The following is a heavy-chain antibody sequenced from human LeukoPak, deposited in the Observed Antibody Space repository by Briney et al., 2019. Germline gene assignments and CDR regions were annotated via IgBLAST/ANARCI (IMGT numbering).Heavy chain of an antibody. CDR2: ISYDGSNK. CDR1: GFTFSSYG. D-gene: IGHD2-15*01. V-gene: IGHV3-30*03. J-gene: IGHJ4*02. CDR3: ASVRVALDY. Sequence: PGMSLRLSCAASGFTFSSYGMHWVRQAPGKGREWVAVISYDGSNKYYADSVKGRFTISRDNSKNTLYLQMNSLRAEDTAVYYCASVRVALDYWGQGTLVTVSS.